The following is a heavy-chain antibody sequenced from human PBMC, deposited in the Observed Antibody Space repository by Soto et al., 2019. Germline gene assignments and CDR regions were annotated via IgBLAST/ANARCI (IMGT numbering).Heavy chain of an antibody. J-gene: IGHJ5*02. CDR3: ARGRLPMVRGTSSSHWFDP. V-gene: IGHV1-3*01. D-gene: IGHD3-10*01. Sequence: KFQGRVTITRDTSASTAYMELSSLRSEDTAVYYCARGRLPMVRGTSSSHWFDPWGQGTLVTVSS.